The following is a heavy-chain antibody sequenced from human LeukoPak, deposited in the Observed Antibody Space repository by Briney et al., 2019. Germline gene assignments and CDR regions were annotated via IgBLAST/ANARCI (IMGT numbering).Heavy chain of an antibody. CDR2: IDWDDDK. V-gene: IGHV2-70*11. CDR3: ARCGRSLSLDY. J-gene: IGHJ4*02. Sequence: SGPTLVNPPQTLTLTCTFSGFSLSTSGMCVSWIRQPPGKALEWLARIDWDDDKYYSTSLKTRLTTSKDTSKNQVVLTMTNMDPVDTATYYCARCGRSLSLDYWGQGTLVTVSS. D-gene: IGHD1-26*01. CDR1: GFSLSTSGMC.